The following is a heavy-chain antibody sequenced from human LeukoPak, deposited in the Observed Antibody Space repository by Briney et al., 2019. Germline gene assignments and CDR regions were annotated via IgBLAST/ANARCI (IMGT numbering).Heavy chain of an antibody. CDR2: IYSGGIT. CDR3: ARGGLTTYMDA. Sequence: GGSRRFSGAGSGFTVSSNYWSWSRQAPGKGLKGVSVIYSGGITYYVDSVKGRVTISRDNSKSTRYLQMSSVRAQETPLYYCARGGLTTYMDASGKGNTVTASS. J-gene: IGHJ6*03. CDR1: GFTVSSNY. D-gene: IGHD4/OR15-4a*01. V-gene: IGHV3-53*01.